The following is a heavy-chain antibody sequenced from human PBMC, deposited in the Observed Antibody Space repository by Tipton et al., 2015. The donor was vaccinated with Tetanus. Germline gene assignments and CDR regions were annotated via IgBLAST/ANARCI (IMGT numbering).Heavy chain of an antibody. V-gene: IGHV3-23*01. CDR1: GFTFRNYA. J-gene: IGHJ5*02. CDR2: ISGSGDST. D-gene: IGHD6-13*01. Sequence: SLRLSCAASGFTFRNYAMTWVRQAPGKGLEWVSAISGSGDSTYYADSVKGRFTISRDNSKNTLYLQMNSLRAEDTAVYYCARDPGIASAGLWFDPWGQGTLVTVSS. CDR3: ARDPGIASAGLWFDP.